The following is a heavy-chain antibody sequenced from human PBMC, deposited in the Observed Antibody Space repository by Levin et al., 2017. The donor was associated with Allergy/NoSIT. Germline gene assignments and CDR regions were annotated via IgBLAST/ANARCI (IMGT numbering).Heavy chain of an antibody. CDR3: ARDRVRGVRPNSYYYGLDV. J-gene: IGHJ6*02. CDR1: GFTFNNYG. Sequence: GGSLRLSCVTSGFTFNNYGMHWVRQAPGKGLEWVAVVRFDGRNKNYGDSVKGRFTISRDNSKNTLYLEMNSLRVEDTAVYYCARDRVRGVRPNSYYYGLDVWGQGTTVTVSS. V-gene: IGHV3-33*01. CDR2: VRFDGRNK. D-gene: IGHD3-10*01.